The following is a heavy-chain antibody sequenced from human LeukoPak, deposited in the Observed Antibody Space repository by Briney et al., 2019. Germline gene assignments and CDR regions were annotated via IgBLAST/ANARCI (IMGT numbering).Heavy chain of an antibody. D-gene: IGHD3-9*01. Sequence: SETLSLTCAFYGGSFSGYYWSWIRQPPGKGLEWIGEINHSGSTNYNPSLKSRVTISVDTSKNQFSLTLSSVTAADTAAYYCARVKRVLRYFDWFSAFDYWGQGTLVTVS. V-gene: IGHV4-34*01. CDR3: ARVKRVLRYFDWFSAFDY. J-gene: IGHJ4*02. CDR2: INHSGST. CDR1: GGSFSGYY.